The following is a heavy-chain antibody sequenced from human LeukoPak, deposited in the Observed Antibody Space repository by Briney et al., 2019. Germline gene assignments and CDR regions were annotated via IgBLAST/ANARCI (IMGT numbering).Heavy chain of an antibody. Sequence: SETLSLTCAVYGGSFSGYYWSWIRQPPGKGLEWIGYIYYSGSTNYNPSLKSRVTISVGTSKNQFSLKLSSVTAADTAVYYCARRTPGGGGYFDYWGQGTLVTVSS. CDR1: GGSFSGYY. CDR2: IYYSGST. J-gene: IGHJ4*02. D-gene: IGHD2-15*01. CDR3: ARRTPGGGGYFDY. V-gene: IGHV4-59*08.